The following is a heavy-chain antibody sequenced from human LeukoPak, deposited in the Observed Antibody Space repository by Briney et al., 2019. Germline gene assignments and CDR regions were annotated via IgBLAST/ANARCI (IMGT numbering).Heavy chain of an antibody. D-gene: IGHD3-10*01. Sequence: ASVKVSCKASGYTFTGYYMHWVRQAPGQGLEWMGWINPNSGGTNYAQKFQGRVTMTRDTSISTAYMELSRLRSDDTAVYYCARVGVREATWFDPWGQGTLVTVSS. V-gene: IGHV1-2*02. J-gene: IGHJ5*02. CDR3: ARVGVREATWFDP. CDR2: INPNSGGT. CDR1: GYTFTGYY.